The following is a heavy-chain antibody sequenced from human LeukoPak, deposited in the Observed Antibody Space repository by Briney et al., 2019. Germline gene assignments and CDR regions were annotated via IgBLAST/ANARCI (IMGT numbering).Heavy chain of an antibody. CDR3: AGRDGLYV. V-gene: IGHV3-7*03. CDR2: INHNGNVN. J-gene: IGHJ6*01. CDR1: GFTFSSYW. Sequence: PGGSLRLSCAASGFTFSSYWMNWARQAPGKGLEWVASINHNGNVNYYVDSVKGRFTISRDNAKNSLYLQMSNLRAEDTAVYFCAGRDGLYVWGQGATVTVSS.